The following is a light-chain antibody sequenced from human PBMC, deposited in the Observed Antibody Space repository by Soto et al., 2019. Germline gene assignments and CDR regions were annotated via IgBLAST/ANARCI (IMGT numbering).Light chain of an antibody. CDR2: DAS. V-gene: IGKV3-11*01. J-gene: IGKJ3*01. CDR3: QQRNRWPPIFT. Sequence: EIVLTQSPATLSLSPGERATLSCRASQSVGTYLAWYQQKPGQAPRLLIYDASNRAAGIPARFSGSGSGTDFTLTISSLEPEDFAVYYCQQRNRWPPIFTFGPGTKVDF. CDR1: QSVGTY.